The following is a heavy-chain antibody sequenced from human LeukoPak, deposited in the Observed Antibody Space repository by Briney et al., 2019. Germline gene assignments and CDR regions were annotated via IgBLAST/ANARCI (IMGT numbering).Heavy chain of an antibody. D-gene: IGHD4-17*01. Sequence: GGSLRLSCAASGFTFSSYSMNWVRQAPGKGLEWVSSISSSSTYIYYTDSLKGRFTISRDNSNNSLFLQIDSLRAEDTAVYYCTTNDYFDYKGYWYFDFWGRGTLVTVSS. CDR1: GFTFSSYS. J-gene: IGHJ2*01. CDR2: ISSSSTYI. V-gene: IGHV3-21*01. CDR3: TTNDYFDYKGYWYFDF.